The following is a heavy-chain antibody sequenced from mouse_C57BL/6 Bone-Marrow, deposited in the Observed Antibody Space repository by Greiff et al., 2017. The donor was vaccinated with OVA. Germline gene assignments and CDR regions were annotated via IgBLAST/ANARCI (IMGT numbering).Heavy chain of an antibody. CDR3: ATYYYGSSWYFDV. D-gene: IGHD1-1*01. J-gene: IGHJ1*03. V-gene: IGHV1-82*01. Sequence: QVQLQQSGPELVKPGASVKISCKASGYAFSSSWMNWVKQRPGKGLEWIGRIYPGDGDTNYNGKFKGKATLTADKSSSTAYMQLSSLTSEDSAVYFCATYYYGSSWYFDVWGTGTTVTVSS. CDR1: GYAFSSSW. CDR2: IYPGDGDT.